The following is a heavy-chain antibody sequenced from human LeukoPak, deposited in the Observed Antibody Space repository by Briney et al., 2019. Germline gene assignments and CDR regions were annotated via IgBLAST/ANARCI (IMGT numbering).Heavy chain of an antibody. V-gene: IGHV4-39*07. CDR3: VREAATDYYDSSGYYRQTEVFDA. CDR1: GGYISSSSYY. D-gene: IGHD3-22*01. J-gene: IGHJ3*01. CDR2: IYYSGST. Sequence: SETLSLTCSVSGGYISSSSYYWGWIRQPPGKGLEWIGTIYYSGSTYSNPSLKSRVTISVDTSKNQFSLKLRSVTAADTAVYYCVREAATDYYDSSGYYRQTEVFDAWGQGTMVTVSS.